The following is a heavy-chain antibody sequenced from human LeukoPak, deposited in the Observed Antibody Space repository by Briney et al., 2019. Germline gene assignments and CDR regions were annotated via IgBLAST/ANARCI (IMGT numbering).Heavy chain of an antibody. D-gene: IGHD6-13*01. Sequence: SETLSLTCTVSSGSISSYYWSWIRQPPGKGLEWIGYIYYSGSTNYNPSLKSRVTISVDTSKNQFSLKLSSVTAADTAVYYCARDHGIAAAEDQYYYYYYYMDVWGKGTTVTVSS. CDR2: IYYSGST. CDR3: ARDHGIAAAEDQYYYYYYYMDV. CDR1: SGSISSYY. V-gene: IGHV4-59*01. J-gene: IGHJ6*03.